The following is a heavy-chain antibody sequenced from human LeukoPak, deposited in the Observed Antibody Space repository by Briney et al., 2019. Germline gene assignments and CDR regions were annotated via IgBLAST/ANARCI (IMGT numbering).Heavy chain of an antibody. Sequence: GASVKVSCKASGYTFTGYYMHWVRQAPGQGLEWMGRINPNSGGTNYAQKFQGRVTMTRDTSISTAYMELSRLRSDDTAVYYCARGEAIGYCSGGSCYSWRYYYYMDVWGKGTTVTVSS. D-gene: IGHD2-15*01. CDR1: GYTFTGYY. V-gene: IGHV1-2*06. CDR2: INPNSGGT. CDR3: ARGEAIGYCSGGSCYSWRYYYYMDV. J-gene: IGHJ6*03.